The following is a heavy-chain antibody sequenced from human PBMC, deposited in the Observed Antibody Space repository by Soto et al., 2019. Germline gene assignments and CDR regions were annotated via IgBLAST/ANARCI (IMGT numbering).Heavy chain of an antibody. CDR3: ARGRDDFWSGYPNYYYYYYMDV. J-gene: IGHJ6*03. V-gene: IGHV4-59*01. Sequence: SETLSLTCTVSGGSISSYYWSWIRQPPGKGLEWIGYIYYSGSTNYNPSLKSRVTISVDTSKNQFSLKLSSVTAADTAVYYCARGRDDFWSGYPNYYYYYYMDVWGKGTTVTVS. D-gene: IGHD3-3*01. CDR1: GGSISSYY. CDR2: IYYSGST.